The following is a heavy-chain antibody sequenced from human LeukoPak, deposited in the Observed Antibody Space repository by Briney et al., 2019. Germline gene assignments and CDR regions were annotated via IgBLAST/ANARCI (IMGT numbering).Heavy chain of an antibody. D-gene: IGHD3-9*01. Sequence: SETLSLTCTVSGGSISSYYWSWIRQPPGKGLEWIGYIYYSGSTNYNPSLKSRVTISVDTSKNQFSLKLSSVTAADTAVYYCARGLYYDILTGYYRAFDIWGQGTMVTVSS. J-gene: IGHJ3*02. V-gene: IGHV4-59*01. CDR3: ARGLYYDILTGYYRAFDI. CDR1: GGSISSYY. CDR2: IYYSGST.